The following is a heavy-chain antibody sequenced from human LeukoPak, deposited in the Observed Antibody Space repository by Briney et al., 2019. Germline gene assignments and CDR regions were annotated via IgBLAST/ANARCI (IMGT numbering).Heavy chain of an antibody. V-gene: IGHV3-73*01. CDR1: GFTFSGSA. D-gene: IGHD7-27*01. Sequence: QAGGSLRLSCAASGFTFSGSAMHWVRQASGKGLEWVGRIRSKANSYATAYAASVKGRFTISRDDSKNTAYLQMNSLKTEDTAVYYCTRWGGYWGAARDWGQGTLVTVSS. CDR3: TRWGGYWGAARD. CDR2: IRSKANSYAT. J-gene: IGHJ4*02.